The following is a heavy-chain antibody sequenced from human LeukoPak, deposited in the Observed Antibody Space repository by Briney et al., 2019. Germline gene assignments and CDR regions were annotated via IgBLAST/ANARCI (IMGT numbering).Heavy chain of an antibody. V-gene: IGHV3-23*01. J-gene: IGHJ4*02. CDR2: ISGSGGST. CDR1: GFTFSSYA. D-gene: IGHD3-9*01. CDR3: ARALRYFDSPAAYYFDF. Sequence: GGSLRLSCAASGFTFSSYAMSWVRQAPGKGLEWVSAISGSGGSTYYADSVKGRFTISRDNSKNTLYLQMNSLRAEDTAVYYCARALRYFDSPAAYYFDFWGQGALVTVSS.